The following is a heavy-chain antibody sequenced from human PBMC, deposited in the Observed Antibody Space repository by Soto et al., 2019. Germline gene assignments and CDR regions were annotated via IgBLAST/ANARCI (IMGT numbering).Heavy chain of an antibody. V-gene: IGHV4-39*01. CDR3: ATSNWFDP. J-gene: IGHJ5*02. Sequence: QLQLQESGPGLVKPSETLSLTCTVSGGSISSRGYYWGWIRQPPGKGLEWIGTIYYSGSTYYNPSPKRRGTRSGDTSKHQFSLKLSAVTAADTAVYYCATSNWFDPWGQGTLVTVSS. CDR1: GGSISSRGYY. CDR2: IYYSGST.